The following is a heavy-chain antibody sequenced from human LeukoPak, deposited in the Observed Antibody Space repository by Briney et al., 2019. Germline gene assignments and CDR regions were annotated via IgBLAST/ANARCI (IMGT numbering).Heavy chain of an antibody. CDR3: ARIGAGSSRDY. D-gene: IGHD6-25*01. CDR2: IVGSSST. CDR1: GFTFSNFA. Sequence: GGSLRLSCAASGFTFSNFAMTWVRQAPGKGLEWVSSIVGSSSTYYADSLKRRFTISRDNAKNSLYLQMNRLRAEDTAVYYCARIGAGSSRDYWGQGTLVTVSS. J-gene: IGHJ4*02. V-gene: IGHV3-21*01.